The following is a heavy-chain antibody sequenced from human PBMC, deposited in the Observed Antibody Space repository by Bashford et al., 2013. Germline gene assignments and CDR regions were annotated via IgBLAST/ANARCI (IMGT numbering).Heavy chain of an antibody. CDR2: INWNSNLI. J-gene: IGHJ4*02. D-gene: IGHD3-9*01. Sequence: GGSLRLSCLASGFTFDDYGMHWVRQAPGKGLEWVSSINWNSNLILYADSVKGRFTISRDNSKNALYLQMNSLRPDDTAFYYCAKDSKLWQFEFESWGQGTLVTVSS. V-gene: IGHV3-9*01. CDR3: AKDSKLWQFEFES. CDR1: GFTFDDYG.